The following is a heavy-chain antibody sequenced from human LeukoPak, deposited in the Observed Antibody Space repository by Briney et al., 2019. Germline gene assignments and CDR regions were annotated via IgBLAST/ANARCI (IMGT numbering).Heavy chain of an antibody. J-gene: IGHJ4*02. D-gene: IGHD3-9*01. CDR3: AKDLGLGRYFDWLSGLVDY. CDR2: ISGSGGST. Sequence: GGSLRLSCAASGFTFSSYAMSWVRQAPGKGLEWVSAISGSGGSTYYADSVKGRFTISRDNSKNTLYLQMNNLRAEDTAVYYCAKDLGLGRYFDWLSGLVDYWGQGTLVTVSS. CDR1: GFTFSSYA. V-gene: IGHV3-23*01.